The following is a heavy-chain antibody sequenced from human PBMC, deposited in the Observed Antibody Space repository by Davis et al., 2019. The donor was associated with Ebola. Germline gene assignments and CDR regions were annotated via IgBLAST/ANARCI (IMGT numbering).Heavy chain of an antibody. CDR2: IIPIFGTT. V-gene: IGHV1-69*13. CDR1: GGDFSSYT. D-gene: IGHD3-16*01. J-gene: IGHJ6*03. CDR3: ASNYILGSQPQSRSTYYYYMDV. Sequence: SVKVSCKASGGDFSSYTISWVRLAPGQGLEWMGGIIPIFGTTNYAQKLQGRVTNTADQSTSTAYMELSSLKSDDTAVYYRASNYILGSQPQSRSTYYYYMDVWGEGTTVTVSS.